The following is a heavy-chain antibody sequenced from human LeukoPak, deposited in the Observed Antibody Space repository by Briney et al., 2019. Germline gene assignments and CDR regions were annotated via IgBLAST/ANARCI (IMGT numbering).Heavy chain of an antibody. D-gene: IGHD6-13*01. Sequence: PGGSLRLSCAASGFTFSNAWMSWVRQAPGKGLEWVGHIESKTDGGTTDYAAPVKGRFTISRDDSKNTLYLQMNSLKTEDTAVYYCATQQLVLDYWGQGTLVTVSS. CDR1: GFTFSNAW. V-gene: IGHV3-15*04. CDR3: ATQQLVLDY. J-gene: IGHJ4*02. CDR2: IESKTDGGTT.